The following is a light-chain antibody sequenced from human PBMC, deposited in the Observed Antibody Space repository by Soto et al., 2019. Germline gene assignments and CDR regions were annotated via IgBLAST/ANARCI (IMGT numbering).Light chain of an antibody. CDR3: QQGYSTPQT. CDR1: QSISTS. J-gene: IGKJ2*01. CDR2: AAS. V-gene: IGKV1-39*01. Sequence: DIQMTQSPSSLSASVGDRVTITCRASQSISTSLSWYQQRLGKAPKLLIYAASTLQSGVPSRFSGGGSGTDFTLTISSLQPEDFATYYCQQGYSTPQTFGQGTKVDIK.